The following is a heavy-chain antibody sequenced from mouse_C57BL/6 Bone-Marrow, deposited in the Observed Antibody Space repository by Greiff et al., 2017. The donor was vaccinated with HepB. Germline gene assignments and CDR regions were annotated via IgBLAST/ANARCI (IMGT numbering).Heavy chain of an antibody. D-gene: IGHD1-1*01. J-gene: IGHJ3*01. CDR1: GYTFTSYW. CDR3: AKERGSTVVAPFAY. Sequence: QVQLQQPGAELVKPGASVKLSCKASGYTFTSYWMHWVKQRPGRGLEWIGRIDPNSGGTKYNEKFKSKATLTVDKPSSTAYMQLSSLTSEDSAVYYCAKERGSTVVAPFAYWGQGTLVTVSA. CDR2: IDPNSGGT. V-gene: IGHV1-72*01.